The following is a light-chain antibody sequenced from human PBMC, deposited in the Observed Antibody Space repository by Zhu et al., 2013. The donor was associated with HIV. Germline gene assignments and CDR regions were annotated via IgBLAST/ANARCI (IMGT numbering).Light chain of an antibody. CDR2: DAS. V-gene: IGKV3-11*01. Sequence: EIVLTQSPVTLSLSPGERATLSCRASQSVSSFLAWYQQKPGQAPRLLIYDASNRATGVPARFSGSGSGTDFTLTISSLEPEDFAVYYCQQCHASPQYAFGQGTKVEIK. CDR3: QQCHASPQYA. CDR1: QSVSSF. J-gene: IGKJ2*01.